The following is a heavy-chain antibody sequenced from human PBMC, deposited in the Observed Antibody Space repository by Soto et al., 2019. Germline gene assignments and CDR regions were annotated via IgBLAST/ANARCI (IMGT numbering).Heavy chain of an antibody. CDR2: INPSGGST. CDR3: ARDWDLLYSSGWYGY. D-gene: IGHD6-19*01. J-gene: IGHJ4*02. Sequence: ASVKVSCKATGYTFTSYYMHWVRQAPGQGLEWMGIINPSGGSTSYAQKFQGRVTMTRDTSTSTVYMELSSLRSEDTAVYYCARDWDLLYSSGWYGYWGQGTLVTVSS. V-gene: IGHV1-46*03. CDR1: GYTFTSYY.